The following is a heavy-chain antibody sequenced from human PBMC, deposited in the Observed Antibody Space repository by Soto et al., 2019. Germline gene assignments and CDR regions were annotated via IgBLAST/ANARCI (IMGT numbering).Heavy chain of an antibody. D-gene: IGHD4-17*01. CDR1: GFTFTSSA. V-gene: IGHV1-58*01. CDR2: IVVGSGNT. J-gene: IGHJ4*02. Sequence: ASVKVSCKASGFTFTSSAVQWVRQARGQRLEWIGWIVVGSGNTNYAQKFQERVTITRDMSTSTAYMELSSLRSEDTAVYYCAAVHRRDYGDHGWSDYYFDYWGQGTLVTVSS. CDR3: AAVHRRDYGDHGWSDYYFDY.